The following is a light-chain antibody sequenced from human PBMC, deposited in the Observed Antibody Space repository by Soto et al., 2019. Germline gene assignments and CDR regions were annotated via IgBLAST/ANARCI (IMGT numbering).Light chain of an antibody. CDR1: QIISTY. CDR3: QQGYTTPRT. Sequence: DIQMTQSPSSLSASVGDRVSITCQTSQIISTYLNWYQQKPGEAPRLLIYAASSLQSGVPSRFNGSGSGTDFTLTITSLQPEDFATYYCQQGYTTPRTFGQGTKLEI. V-gene: IGKV1-39*01. CDR2: AAS. J-gene: IGKJ2*02.